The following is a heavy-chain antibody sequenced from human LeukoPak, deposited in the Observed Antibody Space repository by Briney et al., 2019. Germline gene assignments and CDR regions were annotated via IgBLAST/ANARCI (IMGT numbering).Heavy chain of an antibody. D-gene: IGHD2-15*01. CDR2: ICYSGST. J-gene: IGHJ3*02. CDR3: ARATAGGIVWTGYAFDI. V-gene: IGHV4-31*03. CDR1: GGSISSGGYC. Sequence: SETLSLTCTVSGGSISSGGYCWGWIRQRPGKGLEWSGYICYSGSTYYNPSLKSRVNIPVDTSKNPFSLKLSSVTAADTAVYYCARATAGGIVWTGYAFDIWGQGTMVTVSS.